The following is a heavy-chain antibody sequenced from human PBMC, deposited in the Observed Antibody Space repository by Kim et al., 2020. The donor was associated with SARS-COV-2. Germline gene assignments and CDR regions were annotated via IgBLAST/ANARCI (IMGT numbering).Heavy chain of an antibody. Sequence: GGSLRLSCAASGFTFSSYAMSWVRQAPGKGLEWVSTISGSGGSTYYADSVKGRFTISRDNSKNTLYLQMNSLRAEDTAVYYCAKDGYSRTYYYYAMDVWGQGTTVTVSS. J-gene: IGHJ6*02. V-gene: IGHV3-23*01. CDR2: ISGSGGST. D-gene: IGHD1-26*01. CDR3: AKDGYSRTYYYYAMDV. CDR1: GFTFSSYA.